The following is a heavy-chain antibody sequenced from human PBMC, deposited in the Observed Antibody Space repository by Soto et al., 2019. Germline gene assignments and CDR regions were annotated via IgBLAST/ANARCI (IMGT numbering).Heavy chain of an antibody. J-gene: IGHJ3*02. Sequence: GGSLRLSCAASGFTVSSNYMSWVRQAPGKGLEWVAVIWYDGSNKYYADSVKGRFTISRDNSKNTLYLQMNSLRAEDTAVYYCASSNYYDSRGDAFDIWGQGTMVTVSS. CDR3: ASSNYYDSRGDAFDI. CDR2: IWYDGSNK. CDR1: GFTVSSNY. V-gene: IGHV3-33*08. D-gene: IGHD3-22*01.